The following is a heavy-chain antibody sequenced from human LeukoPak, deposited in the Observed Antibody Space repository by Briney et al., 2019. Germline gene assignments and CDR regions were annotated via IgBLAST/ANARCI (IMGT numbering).Heavy chain of an antibody. Sequence: GASVKVSCKASGGTFSSYAISWVRQAPGQGLEWMGWISAYNGNTNYAQKLQGRVTMTTGTSTSTAYMELRSLRSDDTAVYYCARKEVAGTFFWFDPWGQGTLVTVSS. CDR1: GGTFSSYA. J-gene: IGHJ5*02. CDR3: ARKEVAGTFFWFDP. D-gene: IGHD6-19*01. V-gene: IGHV1-18*01. CDR2: ISAYNGNT.